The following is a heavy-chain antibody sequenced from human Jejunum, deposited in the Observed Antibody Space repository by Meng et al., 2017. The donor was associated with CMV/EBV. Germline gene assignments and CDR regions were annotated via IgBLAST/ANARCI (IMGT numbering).Heavy chain of an antibody. CDR3: ARVGESGDYYYNYGLDV. CDR1: FSAYG. Sequence: FSAYGMPWVRQAPGKGLEWVAVISYDGSNKYYADSVKGRFTISRDNSKNTLYLQMNSLRAEDTAVYYCARVGESGDYYYNYGLDVWGQGTTVTVSS. V-gene: IGHV3-30-3*01. J-gene: IGHJ6*02. CDR2: ISYDGSNK. D-gene: IGHD2-15*01.